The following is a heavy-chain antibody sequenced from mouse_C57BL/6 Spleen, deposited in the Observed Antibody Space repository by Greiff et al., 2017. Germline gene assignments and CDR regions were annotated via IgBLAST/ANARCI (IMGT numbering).Heavy chain of an antibody. J-gene: IGHJ1*03. D-gene: IGHD1-3*01. CDR2: IDPSDSDT. CDR3: ARGGSGSSDWYFDY. V-gene: IGHV1-74*01. Sequence: QVQLQQPGAELVKPGASVKLSCKASGYTFTSYWMHWVKQRPGQGLEWIGRIDPSDSDTNYNQKFKGKATLTVDKSSSTAYMQLSSLTSEDSAVYYCARGGSGSSDWYFDYWGTGTTLTVSS. CDR1: GYTFTSYW.